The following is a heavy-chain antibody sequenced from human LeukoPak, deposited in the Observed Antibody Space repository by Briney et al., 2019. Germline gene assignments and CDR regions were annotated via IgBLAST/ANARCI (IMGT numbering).Heavy chain of an antibody. CDR3: ARLPGIGIGGAYYFDY. J-gene: IGHJ4*02. D-gene: IGHD1-26*01. CDR1: GNGFTNYW. CDR2: IYPGDSDT. Sequence: GESLKISCKGSGNGFTNYWIGWVRQMPGKGLEWMGIIYPGDSDTRYSPSFQGQVTISADKSISTAYLQWSSLKASDTAMYYCARLPGIGIGGAYYFDYWGQGTLVTVSS. V-gene: IGHV5-51*01.